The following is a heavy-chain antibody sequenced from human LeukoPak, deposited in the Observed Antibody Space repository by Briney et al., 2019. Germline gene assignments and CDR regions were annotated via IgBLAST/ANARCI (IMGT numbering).Heavy chain of an antibody. D-gene: IGHD3-22*01. CDR1: GYTFTGYY. CDR3: ARDRAYYYDSSGYYELDY. Sequence: GASVKVSCKASGYTFTGYYMHWVRQAPGQGLEWMGRINPNSGGTNYAQKFQGRVNMTRDTSISTAYMELSRLRSDDTAVYYCARDRAYYYDSSGYYELDYWGQGTLVTVSS. J-gene: IGHJ4*02. CDR2: INPNSGGT. V-gene: IGHV1-2*06.